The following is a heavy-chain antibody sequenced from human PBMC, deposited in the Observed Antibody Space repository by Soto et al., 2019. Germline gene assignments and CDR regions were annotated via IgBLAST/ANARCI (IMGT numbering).Heavy chain of an antibody. CDR3: ARCNPSETKKYGMDV. CDR2: IIPIFGTA. D-gene: IGHD3-10*01. V-gene: IGHV1-69*01. Sequence: QVQLVQSGAEVKKPGSSVKVSCKASGGTFSSYAISWVRQAPGQGLEWMGGIIPIFGTANYAQKFQGRVTITADESTSRAYRELSSLRSENTGVYYCARCNPSETKKYGMDVWGQGTTVTVSS. CDR1: GGTFSSYA. J-gene: IGHJ6*02.